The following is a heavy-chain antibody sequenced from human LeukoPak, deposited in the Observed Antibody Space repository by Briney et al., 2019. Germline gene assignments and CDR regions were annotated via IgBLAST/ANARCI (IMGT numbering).Heavy chain of an antibody. CDR1: GGSISSSGYY. D-gene: IGHD6-19*01. V-gene: IGHV4-30-4*01. CDR3: ARLAVAGTGPFDY. J-gene: IGHJ4*02. Sequence: SETLSPTCTVSGGSISSSGYYWSWIRQPPGKGLEWIGYLYYSGSTYYNPSLKSRVTISVDTSRNQFSLKLSSVTAADTAVYYCARLAVAGTGPFDYWGQGTLVTVSS. CDR2: LYYSGST.